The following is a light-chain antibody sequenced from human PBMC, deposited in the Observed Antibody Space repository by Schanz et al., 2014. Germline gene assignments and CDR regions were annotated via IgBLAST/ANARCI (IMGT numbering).Light chain of an antibody. Sequence: EIVMTQSPATLSVSPGERATLSCRASQSVSSSYLAWYQQKPGQAPRLLIYAASTRATGIPARFSGSGSGPEFTLTISSLQSEDFAVYYCQQYDNWWTFGPGTKVEVK. J-gene: IGKJ1*01. V-gene: IGKV3-15*01. CDR3: QQYDNWWT. CDR2: AAS. CDR1: QSVSSSY.